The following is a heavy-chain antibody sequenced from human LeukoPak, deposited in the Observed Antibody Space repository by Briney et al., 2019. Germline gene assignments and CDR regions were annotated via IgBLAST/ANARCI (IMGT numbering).Heavy chain of an antibody. CDR2: INTNTGNP. CDR3: ARARSISGSYKGGFDY. Sequence: ASVKVSRKASGYTFTSYAMNWVRQAPGQGLEWMGWINTNTGNPTYAQGFTGRFVFSLDTSVSTAYLQISSLKAEDTAVYYCARARSISGSYKGGFDYWGQGTLVTASS. CDR1: GYTFTSYA. D-gene: IGHD1-26*01. J-gene: IGHJ4*02. V-gene: IGHV7-4-1*02.